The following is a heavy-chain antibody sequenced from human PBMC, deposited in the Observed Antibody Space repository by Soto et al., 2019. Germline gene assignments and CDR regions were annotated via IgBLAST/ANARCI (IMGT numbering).Heavy chain of an antibody. D-gene: IGHD3-10*01. Sequence: ASVKVSCKASGYTFTSYDINWVRQATGQGLEWMGWMSPNSGATGYAQKFQGRVTMTRDTSISTAYMELSNLRSEDTAIYYCARDSSYGSGSYPPDNWGQGTLVTVSS. CDR1: GYTFTSYD. CDR3: ARDSSYGSGSYPPDN. CDR2: MSPNSGAT. J-gene: IGHJ4*02. V-gene: IGHV1-8*01.